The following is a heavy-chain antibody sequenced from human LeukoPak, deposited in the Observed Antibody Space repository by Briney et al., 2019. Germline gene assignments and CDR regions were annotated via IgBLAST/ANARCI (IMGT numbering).Heavy chain of an antibody. J-gene: IGHJ4*02. CDR2: IIPIFGTA. V-gene: IGHV1-69*05. D-gene: IGHD6-19*01. Sequence: SVKVSCXASGGTFSSYAISWVRLARGQGLEWMGRIIPIFGTANYAQKFQGRVTITTDESTSTAYMELSSLRSEDTAVYYCARDREQWAFDYWGQGTLVTVSS. CDR1: GGTFSSYA. CDR3: ARDREQWAFDY.